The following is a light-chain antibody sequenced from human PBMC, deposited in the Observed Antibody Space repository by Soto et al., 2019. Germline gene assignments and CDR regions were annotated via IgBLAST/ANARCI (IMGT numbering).Light chain of an antibody. Sequence: QSALTQPASVSGSPGQSITISCTGTSSDVGGYNYVSWYQQHPGKAPKLMIYDVSNRPSGVSNRFSGSKSGNTASLTISGLQAEDEAAYYCSSYTSSSTYVVFGGETKLTVL. J-gene: IGLJ2*01. CDR2: DVS. CDR3: SSYTSSSTYVV. V-gene: IGLV2-14*01. CDR1: SSDVGGYNY.